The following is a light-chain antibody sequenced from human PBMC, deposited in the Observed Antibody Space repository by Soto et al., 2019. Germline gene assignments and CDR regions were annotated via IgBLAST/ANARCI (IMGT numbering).Light chain of an antibody. CDR2: AAS. Sequence: DIQMTQSPSSLSASVGDRVTITCRASQSISSYLNWYQQKPGKAPKLLIYAASSLQSGVPSRFSGSGSGTDVTLTISSLQPEDFETSDFQQSYSTPRTFGQGTKLDIX. J-gene: IGKJ1*01. CDR1: QSISSY. CDR3: QQSYSTPRT. V-gene: IGKV1-39*01.